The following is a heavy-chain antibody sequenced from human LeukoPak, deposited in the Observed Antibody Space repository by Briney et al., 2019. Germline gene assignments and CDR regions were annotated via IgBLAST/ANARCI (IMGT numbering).Heavy chain of an antibody. J-gene: IGHJ4*02. V-gene: IGHV3-23*01. CDR1: GFTFSIYA. Sequence: GGSLRLSRAASGFTFSIYAMSWVRQAAGKGLEWVSAISGSGGSTYYTDSVKGRFTISRDNSKNTLYLQMSSLRAEDTAVYYCAKEPPPRIVATIRTYWGQGTLVTVSS. CDR2: ISGSGGST. CDR3: AKEPPPRIVATIRTY. D-gene: IGHD5-12*01.